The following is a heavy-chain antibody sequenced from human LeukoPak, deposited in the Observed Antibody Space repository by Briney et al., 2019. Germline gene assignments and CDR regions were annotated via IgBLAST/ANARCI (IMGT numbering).Heavy chain of an antibody. D-gene: IGHD2-21*02. V-gene: IGHV3-23*01. CDR3: EKDLGGSGDYRPY. CDR1: GFTFSSYA. Sequence: GGSLRLSCAASGFTFSSYAMSWVRQAPGKGLEWVSAISGSDGSTYYVDSVKGRFTISRDNSKNTLYLQMNSLSAEDTAVYYCEKDLGGSGDYRPYWGQGSVVTVSS. J-gene: IGHJ4*02. CDR2: ISGSDGST.